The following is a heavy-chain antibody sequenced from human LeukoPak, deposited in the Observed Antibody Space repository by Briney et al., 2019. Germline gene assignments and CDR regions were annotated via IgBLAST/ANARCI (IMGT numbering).Heavy chain of an antibody. J-gene: IGHJ4*02. CDR3: ARASRNYDYVWGSYPSGPFDY. V-gene: IGHV4-59*12. D-gene: IGHD3-16*02. CDR2: IYYSGST. CDR1: GGSISSYY. Sequence: PSETLSLTCSVSGGSISSYYWSWIRQPPGKGLQWIGYIYYSGSTNYNPSLKSRVTISVDTSKNQFSLKLSSVTAADTAVYYCARASRNYDYVWGSYPSGPFDYWGQGTLVTVSS.